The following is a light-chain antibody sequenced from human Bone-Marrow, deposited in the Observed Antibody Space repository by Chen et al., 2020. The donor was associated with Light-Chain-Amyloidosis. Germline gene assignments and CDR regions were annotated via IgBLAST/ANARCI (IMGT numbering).Light chain of an antibody. CDR3: QSADSSGTPWV. J-gene: IGLJ3*02. CDR2: KDN. CDR1: ALAKQY. V-gene: IGLV3-25*02. Sequence: SYELPQPPSVSVSPGQTSRITCPGDALAKQYGFWYQQKPGQAPVLAIYKDNERPSGIPERYSGSSSGTTVTLTISGVQAEDEADYYCQSADSSGTPWVFGGGTKLTVL.